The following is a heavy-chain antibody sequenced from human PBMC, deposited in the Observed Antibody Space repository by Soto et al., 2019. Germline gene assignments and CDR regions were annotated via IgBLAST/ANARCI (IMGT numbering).Heavy chain of an antibody. CDR3: AKWHTYHHDSLAFSGFDC. J-gene: IGHJ4*02. CDR2: IYYSGRT. V-gene: IGHV4-31*03. D-gene: IGHD1-1*01. Sequence: PSETLSLTCTVSCVSISSGGYYWSWIRQHPGKGLEWSGNIYYSGRTYYNPCLKSRVIMSVDTSQNHFSLPLSSVTADHTAAYYCAKWHTYHHDSLAFSGFDCWGQGTQVPVSS. CDR1: CVSISSGGYY.